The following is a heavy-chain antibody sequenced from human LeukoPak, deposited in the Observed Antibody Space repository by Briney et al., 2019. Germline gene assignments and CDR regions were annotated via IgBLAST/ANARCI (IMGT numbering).Heavy chain of an antibody. J-gene: IGHJ3*02. V-gene: IGHV3-7*01. Sequence: GGSLRLSCAASRFTFSSYWMSWVRQAPGKGLEWVANIKQDGSEKYYVDSVKGRFTMSRDNAKNSLYLQMNSLRAEDTAVYYCARVASYAFDIWGQGTMVTVSS. CDR2: IKQDGSEK. CDR1: RFTFSSYW. CDR3: ARVASYAFDI. D-gene: IGHD6-6*01.